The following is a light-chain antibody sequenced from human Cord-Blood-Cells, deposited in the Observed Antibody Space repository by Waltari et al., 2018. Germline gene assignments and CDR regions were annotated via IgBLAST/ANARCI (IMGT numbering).Light chain of an antibody. V-gene: IGLV2-14*02. J-gene: IGLJ3*02. CDR1: RSDVGCYNL. CDR2: DVS. CDR3: SSYTSSSTWV. Sequence: QSALTQPASVSGSPGQSITISCTGTRSDVGCYNLVSWYQQHPGKAPKLMIYDVSNRPSGVSNRFSGSKSGNTASLTISGLQAEDEADYYCSSYTSSSTWVFGGGTKLTVL.